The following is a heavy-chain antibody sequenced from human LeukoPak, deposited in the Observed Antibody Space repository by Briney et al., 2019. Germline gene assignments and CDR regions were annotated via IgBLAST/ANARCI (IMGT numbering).Heavy chain of an antibody. D-gene: IGHD3-16*01. J-gene: IGHJ4*02. CDR1: GFSFSSYA. Sequence: GGSLRLSCAATGFSFSSYALSWVRQAPGKGLEWVSAISSGGDRTYYADSVTGRFTISRDNSENMLFLQMSSLRAEDAAMYYCTREAIATGYAYDWGQGTLVTVFS. V-gene: IGHV3-23*01. CDR3: TREAIATGYAYD. CDR2: ISSGGDRT.